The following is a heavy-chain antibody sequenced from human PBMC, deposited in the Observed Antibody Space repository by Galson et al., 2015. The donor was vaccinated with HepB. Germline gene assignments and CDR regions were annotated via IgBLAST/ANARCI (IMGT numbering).Heavy chain of an antibody. D-gene: IGHD6-19*01. V-gene: IGHV3-30-3*01. CDR3: ARDPYSSGWLGVHQYNYYGMDV. Sequence: SLRLSCAASGFTFSRYAIHWVRQAPGKGLEWVAIISYDGNNKYYADSVKGRFSISRDNSKNTLYLQINSLRRDDTAVYYCARDPYSSGWLGVHQYNYYGMDVWGQGTTVTVSS. J-gene: IGHJ6*02. CDR2: ISYDGNNK. CDR1: GFTFSRYA.